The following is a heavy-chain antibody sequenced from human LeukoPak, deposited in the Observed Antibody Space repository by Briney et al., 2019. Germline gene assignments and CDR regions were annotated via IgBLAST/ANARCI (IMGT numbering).Heavy chain of an antibody. Sequence: GSLRLSCAASGFTFSSYAMRWVRQAPGKGLEWVAVISYDGSTKYYADSVKGRFTISRDNSKNTLYLQVNSLSAEDTAVYYCARDSVWFGSSVDYWGQGTLVTVSS. CDR2: ISYDGSTK. D-gene: IGHD3-10*01. CDR1: GFTFSSYA. CDR3: ARDSVWFGSSVDY. V-gene: IGHV3-30-3*01. J-gene: IGHJ4*02.